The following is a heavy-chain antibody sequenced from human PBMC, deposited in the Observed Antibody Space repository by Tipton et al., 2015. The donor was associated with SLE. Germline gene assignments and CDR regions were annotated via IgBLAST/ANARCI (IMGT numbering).Heavy chain of an antibody. V-gene: IGHV4-39*07. D-gene: IGHD3-10*01. CDR2: IYYSGST. CDR1: GGSISSGSYY. CDR3: ARQLWFGELLDPPYYYYYGMDV. Sequence: TLSLTCTVSGGSISSGSYYWGWIRQPPGKGLEWIGSIYYSGSTYYNPSLKSRVTISVDTSKNQFSLKLSSVTAADTAVYYCARQLWFGELLDPPYYYYYGMDVWGQGTTVTVSS. J-gene: IGHJ6*02.